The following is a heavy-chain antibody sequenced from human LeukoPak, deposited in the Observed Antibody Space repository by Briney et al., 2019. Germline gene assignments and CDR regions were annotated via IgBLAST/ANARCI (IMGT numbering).Heavy chain of an antibody. CDR1: GGSISRDY. D-gene: IGHD6-13*01. Sequence: PSETLSLTCTVSGGSISRDYWSWIRQPPGKGLEWIGYIYYTGGTNYNPSLKSRVTISVDTSKNQFSLKLSSVTAADTAVYYCARDRGAAAVPFDPWGQGTLVTVSS. CDR3: ARDRGAAAVPFDP. J-gene: IGHJ5*02. V-gene: IGHV4-59*12. CDR2: IYYTGGT.